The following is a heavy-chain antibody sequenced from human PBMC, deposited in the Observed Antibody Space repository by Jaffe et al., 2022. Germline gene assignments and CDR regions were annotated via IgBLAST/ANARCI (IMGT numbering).Heavy chain of an antibody. J-gene: IGHJ3*02. CDR3: ARGARVGYYYDSSGNPHGAFDI. D-gene: IGHD3-22*01. Sequence: QVQLQESGPGLVKPSETLSLTCTVSGGSISSYYWSWIRQPPGKGLEWIGYIYYSGSTNYNPSLKSRVTISVDTSKNQFSLKLSSVTAADTAVYYCARGARVGYYYDSSGNPHGAFDIWGQGTMVTVSS. V-gene: IGHV4-59*01. CDR1: GGSISSYY. CDR2: IYYSGST.